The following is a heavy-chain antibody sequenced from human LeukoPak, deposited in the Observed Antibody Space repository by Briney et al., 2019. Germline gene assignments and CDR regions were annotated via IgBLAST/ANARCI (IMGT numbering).Heavy chain of an antibody. CDR2: IQYDGSNN. V-gene: IGHV3-30*02. Sequence: GGSLRLSCAASGFTFSNYGMHWVRQAPGKGLEWVAFIQYDGSNNYYADSVQGRLTISRDNSKNTLYLQMNSLRPEDTAVYYCAGEGGVAEAGAFDYWGQGTLVTVSS. J-gene: IGHJ4*02. CDR1: GFTFSNYG. CDR3: AGEGGVAEAGAFDY. D-gene: IGHD6-13*01.